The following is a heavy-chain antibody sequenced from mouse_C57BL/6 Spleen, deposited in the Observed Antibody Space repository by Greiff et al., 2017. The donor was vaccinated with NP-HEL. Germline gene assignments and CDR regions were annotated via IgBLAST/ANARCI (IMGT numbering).Heavy chain of an antibody. CDR3: AKNWEGGAMDY. Sequence: EVKLMESGGGLVKPGGSLKLSCAASGFTFSDYGMHWVRQAPEKGLEWVAYISSGSSPIYYADTVKGRFTISRDNAKNTLFLQMTSLRSEDTAMYYCAKNWEGGAMDYWGQGTSVTVSS. V-gene: IGHV5-17*01. CDR1: GFTFSDYG. J-gene: IGHJ4*01. D-gene: IGHD4-1*01. CDR2: ISSGSSPI.